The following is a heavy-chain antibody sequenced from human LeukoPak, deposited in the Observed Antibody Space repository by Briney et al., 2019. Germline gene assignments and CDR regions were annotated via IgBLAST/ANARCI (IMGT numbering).Heavy chain of an antibody. J-gene: IGHJ4*02. V-gene: IGHV3-30*02. CDR3: AKDGNWGFDY. CDR1: GFTFRNYG. CDR2: MRIDGSN. Sequence: PGGSLRLSCAASGFTFRNYGVHWVRQAPGKGLEWGAFMRIDGSNYYAASVKGRFTISRDNSKNTLYLQMNSLGPEDKAVYYCAKDGNWGFDYWGQGTLDSVS. D-gene: IGHD7-27*01.